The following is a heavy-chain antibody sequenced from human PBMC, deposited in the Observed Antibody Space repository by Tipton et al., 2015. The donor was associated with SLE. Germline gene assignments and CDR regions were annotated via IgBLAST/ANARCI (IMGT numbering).Heavy chain of an antibody. J-gene: IGHJ4*02. CDR3: ARGVLGGSYPY. Sequence: TLSLTCAVYGGSFSGYYWSWIRRPPGKGLEWIGEINHSGSTNYNPSLKSRVTISVDTSKNQFSLKLSPVAAADTAVYYCARGVLGGSYPYWGQGTLVTVSS. CDR1: GGSFSGYY. V-gene: IGHV4-34*01. D-gene: IGHD1-26*01. CDR2: INHSGST.